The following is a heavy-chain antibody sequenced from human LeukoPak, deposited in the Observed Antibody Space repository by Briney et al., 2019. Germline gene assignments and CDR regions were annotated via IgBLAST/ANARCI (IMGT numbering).Heavy chain of an antibody. CDR1: GFTFSVYT. Sequence: GGSLRLSCAASGFTFSVYTMSWVRQAPGKGLEWVSSISSSSTYIHYADSVKGRFTISRDSSKNTLYLQMNRLRAEDAAVYYCAKAPVTTCSGAYCYPFDYWGQGTLVTVSS. J-gene: IGHJ4*02. CDR2: ISSSSTYI. D-gene: IGHD2-21*01. CDR3: AKAPVTTCSGAYCYPFDY. V-gene: IGHV3-21*04.